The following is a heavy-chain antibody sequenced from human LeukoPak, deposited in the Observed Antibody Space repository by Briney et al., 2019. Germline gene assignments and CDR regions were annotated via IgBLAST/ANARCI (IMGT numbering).Heavy chain of an antibody. J-gene: IGHJ6*02. CDR2: ISAYNGNT. D-gene: IGHD3-16*01. Sequence: ASVKVSCKASGYTFTSYGISWVRQAPGQGLEWMGWISAYNGNTNYAQKLQGRVTITRDMSTSTAYMELSSLRSEDTAVYYCAAGEGWRDYYGMDVWGQGTTVTVSS. CDR3: AAGEGWRDYYGMDV. V-gene: IGHV1-18*01. CDR1: GYTFTSYG.